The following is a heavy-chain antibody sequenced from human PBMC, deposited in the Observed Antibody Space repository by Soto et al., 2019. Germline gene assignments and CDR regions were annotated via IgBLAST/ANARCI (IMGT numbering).Heavy chain of an antibody. CDR2: IWYDGSNK. CDR3: ARAGDIVVVPAASFFDY. CDR1: GFTFSSYG. V-gene: IGHV3-33*01. Sequence: PGGSLRLSCAASGFTFSSYGMHWVRQAPGKGLEWVAVIWYDGSNKYYADSVKGRFTISRDNSKNTLYLQMNSLRAEDTAVYYCARAGDIVVVPAASFFDYWGQGTLVTVSS. D-gene: IGHD2-2*01. J-gene: IGHJ4*02.